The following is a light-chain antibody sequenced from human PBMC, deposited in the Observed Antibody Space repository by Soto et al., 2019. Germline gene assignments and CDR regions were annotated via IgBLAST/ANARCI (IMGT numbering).Light chain of an antibody. CDR2: EES. CDR1: QTVRNNY. CDR3: QQFSSYPLT. Sequence: EIVFTQAPGTLSRSPGERAPISCVASQTVRNNYLAWYQQKPGQAPRLRIYEESSRATGIPDRFSGGGAGTDLTLTRSRLEPEEFAVYYCQQFSSYPLTFGGGTKVDIK. J-gene: IGKJ4*01. V-gene: IGKV3-20*01.